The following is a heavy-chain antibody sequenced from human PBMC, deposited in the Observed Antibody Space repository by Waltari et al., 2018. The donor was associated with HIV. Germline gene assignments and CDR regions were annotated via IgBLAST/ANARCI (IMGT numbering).Heavy chain of an antibody. J-gene: IGHJ6*02. CDR2: INNDGSST. CDR3: ARVKQDIAHYYGLDV. CDR1: GFTFYRYW. Sequence: EVQLVEPWGGLVQPAGSLRLSRAAFGFTFYRYWMHWVRQAPGKGLVWVSRINNDGSSTNYANSVKGRFTISRDNAKNTLYLQMNSLRVEDTAVYYCARVKQDIAHYYGLDVWGQGTTVIVSS. D-gene: IGHD2-21*01. V-gene: IGHV3-74*01.